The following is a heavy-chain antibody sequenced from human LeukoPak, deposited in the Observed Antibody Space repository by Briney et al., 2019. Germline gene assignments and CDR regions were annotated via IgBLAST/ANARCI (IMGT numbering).Heavy chain of an antibody. J-gene: IGHJ1*01. Sequence: PGGSLRLSCAASGFTFSSYAMHWVRQAPGKGLEWVAVISYDGSNKYYADSVKGRFTFSRDNSKNTLYLQMNSLRAEDTAVYYCASCGGDCSSEYLQHWGQGTLVTVSS. CDR3: ASCGGDCSSEYLQH. D-gene: IGHD2-21*02. V-gene: IGHV3-30-3*01. CDR1: GFTFSSYA. CDR2: ISYDGSNK.